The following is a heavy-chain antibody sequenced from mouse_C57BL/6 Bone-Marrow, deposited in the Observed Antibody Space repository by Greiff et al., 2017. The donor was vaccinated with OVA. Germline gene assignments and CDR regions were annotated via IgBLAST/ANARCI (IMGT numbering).Heavy chain of an antibody. J-gene: IGHJ2*01. CDR3: ARESYVYYFDY. D-gene: IGHD1-1*01. Sequence: DVKLQESGPGLVKPSQSLSLTCSVTGYSITSGYYWNWIRQFPGNKLEWMGYISYDGSNNYNPSLKNRISITRDTSKNQFFLKLKSVTTEDTATYYCARESYVYYFDYWGQGTTLTVSS. CDR1: GYSITSGYY. CDR2: ISYDGSN. V-gene: IGHV3-6*01.